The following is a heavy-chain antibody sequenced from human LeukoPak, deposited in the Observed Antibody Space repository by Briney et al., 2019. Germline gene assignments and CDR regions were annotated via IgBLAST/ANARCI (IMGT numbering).Heavy chain of an antibody. CDR1: GGSFSGYY. Sequence: PSETLSLTCAVYGGSFSGYYWSWIRQPPGKGLEWIGSIYHSGSTYYNPSLKSRVTISVDTSKNQFSLKLSSVTAADTAVYYCARVHSGSSVDYWGQGTLVTVSS. J-gene: IGHJ4*02. D-gene: IGHD1-26*01. CDR3: ARVHSGSSVDY. V-gene: IGHV4-34*01. CDR2: IYHSGST.